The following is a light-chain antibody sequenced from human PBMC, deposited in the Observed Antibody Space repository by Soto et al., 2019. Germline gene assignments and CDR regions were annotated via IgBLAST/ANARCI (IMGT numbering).Light chain of an antibody. CDR1: ENVYSY. V-gene: IGKV3-11*01. Sequence: EIVLTQSPATLSLSPGERATLSCRASENVYSYLAWYRQAPGQPPSLLIYDASNRAAGVPARFSGSGSGTDFTLTISSLEPEDFAVYYCQHYGTSLYTFGQGTKLEIK. J-gene: IGKJ2*01. CDR3: QHYGTSLYT. CDR2: DAS.